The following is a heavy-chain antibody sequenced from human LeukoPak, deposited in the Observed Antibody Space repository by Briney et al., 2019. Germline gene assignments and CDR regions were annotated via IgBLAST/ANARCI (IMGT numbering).Heavy chain of an antibody. V-gene: IGHV4-59*11. Sequence: PSETLSLTCTVSGGSISSQYWSWIRQPPGKGLEWIGYIYYSGSTNYNPSLKSRVTISVDTSKNQFSLKLSSVTAADTAVYYCARAHSGSYYSSSYYFDYWGQGTLVTVSS. CDR3: ARAHSGSYYSSSYYFDY. J-gene: IGHJ4*02. D-gene: IGHD1-26*01. CDR1: GGSISSQY. CDR2: IYYSGST.